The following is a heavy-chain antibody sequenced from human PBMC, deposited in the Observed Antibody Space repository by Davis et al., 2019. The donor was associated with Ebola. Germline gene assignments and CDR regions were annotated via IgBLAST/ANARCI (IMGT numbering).Heavy chain of an antibody. CDR2: IDWDDDK. J-gene: IGHJ6*02. CDR1: GFSLSTSGMC. Sequence: SGPTLVKPTQTLTLTCTFSGFSLSTSGMCVSWIRQPPGKALEWLARIDWDDDKYYSTSLKTRLTISKDTSKNQVVLTMTNMDPVDTATYYCARMGLRYSGYDYSYYGMDVWGQGTTVTVSS. V-gene: IGHV2-70*11. D-gene: IGHD5-12*01. CDR3: ARMGLRYSGYDYSYYGMDV.